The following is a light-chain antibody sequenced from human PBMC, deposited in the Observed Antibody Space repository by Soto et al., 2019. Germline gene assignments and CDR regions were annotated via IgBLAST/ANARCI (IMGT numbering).Light chain of an antibody. CDR3: QQSYTTPRT. V-gene: IGKV1-39*01. J-gene: IGKJ1*01. CDR1: QSIRTF. Sequence: DIQMTQSQSSLSASVGDRVSVTCRASQSIRTFLNWYQQRPGEAPKLLIYAASSLQSGVPSRFSGSGSGADFTLTIGSLQPEDFATYYCQQSYTTPRTFGQGTKVEVK. CDR2: AAS.